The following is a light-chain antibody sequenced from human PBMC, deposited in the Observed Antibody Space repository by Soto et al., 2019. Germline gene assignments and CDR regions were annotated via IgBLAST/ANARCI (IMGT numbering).Light chain of an antibody. J-gene: IGKJ2*01. V-gene: IGKV1-5*01. Sequence: DFHMTQSPSTLSASVGDRVTITCRTSQSVYSWLAWYQQKPGKAPKLLIFDDSILQSGVPSRFNGSASGTEFTLNISSLQPDDFATYYCQHYGGLYTFGQGTKLEIK. CDR1: QSVYSW. CDR3: QHYGGLYT. CDR2: DDS.